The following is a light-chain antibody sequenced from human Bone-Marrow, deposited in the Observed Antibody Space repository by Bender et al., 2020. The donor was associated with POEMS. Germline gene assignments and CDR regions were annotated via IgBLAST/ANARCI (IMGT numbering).Light chain of an antibody. CDR1: SSDVGGYNY. Sequence: QSALTQPRSVSGSPGQSVTISCTGTSSDVGGYNYVSWYQQHPGKAPKLIIFDVSTRPSGVPDRFSGSKSGNMASLSISGLQAEDEADYYCCSYAGSSSDVFGGGTKLTVL. CDR3: CSYAGSSSDV. V-gene: IGLV2-11*01. J-gene: IGLJ2*01. CDR2: DVS.